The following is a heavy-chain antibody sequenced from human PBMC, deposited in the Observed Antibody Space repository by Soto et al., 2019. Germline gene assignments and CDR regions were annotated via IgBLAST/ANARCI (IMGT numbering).Heavy chain of an antibody. CDR3: ARAINHYGKWFDP. CDR2: IYPGDSDT. CDR1: GYSFTTYW. J-gene: IGHJ5*02. V-gene: IGHV5-51*01. Sequence: GESLKISCKGSGYSFTTYWIGWVRQMPGKGLEWMGIIYPGDSDTRYSPSFQGQVTISADKSISTAYLQWSSLKASDTAMYYCARAINHYGKWFDPWGQGTLVTVSS. D-gene: IGHD4-17*01.